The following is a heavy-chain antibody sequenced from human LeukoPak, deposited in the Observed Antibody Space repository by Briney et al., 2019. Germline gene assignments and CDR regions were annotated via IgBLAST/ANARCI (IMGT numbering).Heavy chain of an antibody. J-gene: IGHJ4*02. V-gene: IGHV1-18*01. CDR1: GYTFTSYG. CDR3: ARSPSVRGVIIPLLDY. Sequence: ASVKVSCKASGYTFTSYGINWVRQAPGQGLEWMGWISPYNGNTNYAEKVQGRVTMTTDTSTSTAYMELRSLRSDDTAVYYCARSPSVRGVIIPLLDYWGQGTLVTVSS. D-gene: IGHD3-10*01. CDR2: ISPYNGNT.